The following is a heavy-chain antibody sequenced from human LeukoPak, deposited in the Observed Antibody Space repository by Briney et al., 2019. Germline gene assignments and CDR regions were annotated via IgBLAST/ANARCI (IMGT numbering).Heavy chain of an antibody. CDR3: ARDRLAYGSGSYRGGY. V-gene: IGHV1-18*01. CDR1: GYTFTSYG. D-gene: IGHD3-10*01. Sequence: ASVKVSCKASGYTFTSYGISWVRQAPGQGLEWMGWISAYNGNTNYAQKLQGRVTMTTDTSTNTAYMELRSLRSDDTAVYYCARDRLAYGSGSYRGGYWGQGTLVTVSS. CDR2: ISAYNGNT. J-gene: IGHJ4*02.